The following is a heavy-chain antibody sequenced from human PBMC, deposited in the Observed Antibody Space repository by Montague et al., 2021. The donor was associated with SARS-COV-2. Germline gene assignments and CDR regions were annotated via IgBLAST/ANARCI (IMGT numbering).Heavy chain of an antibody. D-gene: IGHD2-15*01. Sequence: SETLSLTCHVSGGSVYSNADHLNSDYWAWVRQSPGRGLVWIGGVXXRGQTFQNPSFRGRLTMSVDTSKNSVSLRLTSVTAADTAMYYCTGQRWRGRFDPWGLGTLVIVSS. J-gene: IGHJ2*01. CDR3: TGQRWRGRFDP. CDR1: GGSVYSNADHLNSDY. CDR2: VXXRGQT. V-gene: IGHV4-39*01.